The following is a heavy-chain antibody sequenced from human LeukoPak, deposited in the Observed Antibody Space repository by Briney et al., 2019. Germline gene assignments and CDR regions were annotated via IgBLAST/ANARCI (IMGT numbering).Heavy chain of an antibody. CDR2: ISYDGSKK. Sequence: GRSLRLSCAASGLTFSSYAAHWIRQAPGKGLEWVAAISYDGSKKYYADSVKGRFTISRDNSKNALDLQVSSPRVEDTAMYYCARAEFYFDSSGYYPFDLWGQGTLATVSS. V-gene: IGHV3-30*15. D-gene: IGHD3-22*01. CDR1: GLTFSSYA. J-gene: IGHJ4*02. CDR3: ARAEFYFDSSGYYPFDL.